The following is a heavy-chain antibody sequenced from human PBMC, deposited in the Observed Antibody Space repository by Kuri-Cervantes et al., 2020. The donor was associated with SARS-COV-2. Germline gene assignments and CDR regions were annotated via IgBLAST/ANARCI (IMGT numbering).Heavy chain of an antibody. CDR1: GFTVSRNY. CDR3: PGGFAMVRSIDV. D-gene: IGHD3-10*01. J-gene: IGHJ6*02. V-gene: IGHV3-53*01. Sequence: GGSMRPSCAVSGFTVSRNYMSWVRQAPGKGLEWVSVTYSGGNAYYADSVKGRFTISTDDSKNTLYLQLTSLRAEDSAVYYCPGGFAMVRSIDVWGQGTTVTVSS. CDR2: TYSGGNA.